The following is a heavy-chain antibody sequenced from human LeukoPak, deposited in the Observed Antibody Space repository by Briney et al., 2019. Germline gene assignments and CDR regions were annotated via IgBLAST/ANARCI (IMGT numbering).Heavy chain of an antibody. V-gene: IGHV6-1*01. CDR3: ARGWDEEYYFDY. D-gene: IGHD1-26*01. CDR2: TYYRSKWYN. Sequence: SQTLSLTCAISGDSVSSNSAAWNWIRQSPSRGLERLGRTYYRSKWYNDYAVSVKSRITINLDTSKNQFSLQLNSVTPEDTAVYYCARGWDEEYYFDYWGQGTLVTVSS. CDR1: GDSVSSNSAA. J-gene: IGHJ4*02.